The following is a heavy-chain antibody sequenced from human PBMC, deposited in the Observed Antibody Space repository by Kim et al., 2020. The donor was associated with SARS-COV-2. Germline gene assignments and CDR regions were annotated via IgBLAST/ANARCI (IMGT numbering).Heavy chain of an antibody. V-gene: IGHV3-23*01. Sequence: GGSLRLSCAASGFTFSSYAMSWVRQAPGKGLEWVSAISGSGGSTYYADSVKGRFTISRDNSKNTLYLQMNSLRAEDTAVYYCASYDFWSGYPRSVSYWGQGTLVTVSS. D-gene: IGHD3-3*01. J-gene: IGHJ4*02. CDR3: ASYDFWSGYPRSVSY. CDR2: ISGSGGST. CDR1: GFTFSSYA.